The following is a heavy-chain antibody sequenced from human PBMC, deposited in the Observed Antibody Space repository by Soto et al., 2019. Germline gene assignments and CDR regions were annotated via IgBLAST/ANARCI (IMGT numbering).Heavy chain of an antibody. CDR2: IKREGSEK. Sequence: GGSLRLSCAASGFTFGNIWMSWVRQAPGKGLEWVANIKREGSEKYYVDSVKGRFAISRENAKNTLYLQMNSLRADDTAVYYCASLEWESSGYADYWGQGTLVTVSS. CDR1: GFTFGNIW. V-gene: IGHV3-7*03. J-gene: IGHJ4*02. CDR3: ASLEWESSGYADY. D-gene: IGHD3-3*01.